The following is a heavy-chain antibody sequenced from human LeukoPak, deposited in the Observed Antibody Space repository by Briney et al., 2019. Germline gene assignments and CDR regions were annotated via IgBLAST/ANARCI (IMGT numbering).Heavy chain of an antibody. J-gene: IGHJ4*02. Sequence: SETLSLTCAVYGGSFSGYYWSWIRQPPGKGLEWIGEINHSGSTNYNPSLKSRVTISVDTSKNQSSLKLSSVTAEDTAVYYCASSYEYGSGSYYDWGQGTLVTVSS. CDR3: ASSYEYGSGSYYD. V-gene: IGHV4-34*01. CDR1: GGSFSGYY. CDR2: INHSGST. D-gene: IGHD3-10*01.